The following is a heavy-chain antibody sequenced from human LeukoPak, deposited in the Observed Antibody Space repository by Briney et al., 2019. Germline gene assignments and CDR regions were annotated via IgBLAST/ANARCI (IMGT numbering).Heavy chain of an antibody. D-gene: IGHD3-10*02. J-gene: IGHJ4*02. CDR3: AKASTAMFGSYFDY. Sequence: PGGSLRLSCAASGFTFSSYGMHWVRQAPGKGLEWVAVISYDGSNKYYAASVKGRFTISRDNSKNTLYLQMNSLRAEDTAVYYCAKASTAMFGSYFDYWGQGTLVTVSS. CDR2: ISYDGSNK. V-gene: IGHV3-30*18. CDR1: GFTFSSYG.